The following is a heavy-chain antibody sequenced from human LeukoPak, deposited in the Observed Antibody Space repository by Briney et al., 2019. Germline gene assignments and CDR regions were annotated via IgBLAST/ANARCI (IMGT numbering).Heavy chain of an antibody. V-gene: IGHV5-51*01. D-gene: IGHD2-2*01. CDR2: INPDDSET. CDR1: GYKFTNYW. CDR3: ARLVVPAAISY. Sequence: GESLKISCQASGYKFTNYWIGWVRQMSGKGLEWMGIINPDDSETTYSPSFQGQATISVDKSVSTAYLQWTSLKASDTAMYYCARLVVPAAISYWGQGTLVNVFS. J-gene: IGHJ4*02.